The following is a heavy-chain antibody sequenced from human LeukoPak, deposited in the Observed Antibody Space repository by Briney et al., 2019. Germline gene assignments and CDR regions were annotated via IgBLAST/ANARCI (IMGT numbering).Heavy chain of an antibody. V-gene: IGHV4-34*01. CDR3: ARGQGATVPKVGKNWFDP. D-gene: IGHD1-26*01. J-gene: IGHJ5*02. CDR1: VGSFSGYH. Sequence: SETLSLTCAVYVGSFSGYHWNWIRQPPGKGPEWIGEVNESGGTNINPSLRSRVILSVDTSMNQFSLKLISVTAADTGVYYCARGQGATVPKVGKNWFDPWGHGTRVIVSP. CDR2: VNESGGT.